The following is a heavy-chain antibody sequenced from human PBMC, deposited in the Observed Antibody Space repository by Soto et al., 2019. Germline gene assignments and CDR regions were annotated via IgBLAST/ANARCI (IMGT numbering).Heavy chain of an antibody. CDR3: ARGAHGRYYYYGMDV. J-gene: IGHJ6*02. V-gene: IGHV3-33*01. CDR2: IWYDGSNK. CDR1: GSTFSSYG. Sequence: GGSLRLSCAASGSTFSSYGMHWVRQAPGKGLEWVAVIWYDGSNKYYADSVKGRFTISRDNSKNTLYLQMNSLRAEDTAVYYCARGAHGRYYYYGMDVWGQGTTVTVSS.